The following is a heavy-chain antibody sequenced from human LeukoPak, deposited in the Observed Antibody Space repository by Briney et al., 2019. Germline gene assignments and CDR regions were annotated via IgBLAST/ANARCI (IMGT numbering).Heavy chain of an antibody. CDR2: ISYDGSNK. V-gene: IGHV3-30*03. J-gene: IGHJ4*02. CDR1: GFTFSDYG. CDR3: ARENLAAAADY. D-gene: IGHD6-25*01. Sequence: GRSLRLSCAASGFTFSDYGMHWVRQAPGKGLEWVAVISYDGSNKYYSDSVKGRFTISRDNPKNTLSLQMNSLRAEDTAVYYCARENLAAAADYWGQGTVVTVSS.